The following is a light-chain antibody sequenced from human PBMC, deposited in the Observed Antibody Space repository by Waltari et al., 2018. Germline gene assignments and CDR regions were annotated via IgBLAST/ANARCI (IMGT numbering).Light chain of an antibody. CDR3: SSHSNSGSYVV. V-gene: IGLV2-14*03. Sequence: QSALTQPASVSGSPGQSITISCTGTSRDVGRYNYVSWYQQHPGKAPKLMIYDVSYRPSGVSDRFSGSKSGNTASLTISGLQAEDEADYYCSSHSNSGSYVVFGGGTKLTVL. CDR1: SRDVGRYNY. CDR2: DVS. J-gene: IGLJ2*01.